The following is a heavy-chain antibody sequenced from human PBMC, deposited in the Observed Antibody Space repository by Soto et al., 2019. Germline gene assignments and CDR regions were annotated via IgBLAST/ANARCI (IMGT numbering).Heavy chain of an antibody. J-gene: IGHJ6*02. V-gene: IGHV1-69*01. Sequence: QVQLVQSGAEVKRPGSSVKVSCKASGDMFRNSAFTWVRQAPGQGLAWMGVIIPLFRKTNVAQNFQGRVTFTADESKSSLYMEASSMTSEDTAVYYCARARLSNGDPNIYFFDGLDVWGQGTTIPVSS. CDR3: ARARLSNGDPNIYFFDGLDV. CDR1: GDMFRNSA. CDR2: IIPLFRKT. D-gene: IGHD3-10*01.